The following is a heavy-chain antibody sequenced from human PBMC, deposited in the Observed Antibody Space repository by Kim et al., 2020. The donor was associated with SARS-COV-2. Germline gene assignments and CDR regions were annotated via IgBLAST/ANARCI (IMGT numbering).Heavy chain of an antibody. J-gene: IGHJ6*02. Sequence: GESLKISCKGSGYSLTSYWIGWVRQMPGKGLEWMGIIYPGDSDTRYSPSFQGQVTISADKSISTAYLQWSSLKASDTAMYYCARQTATGYSRGKFYYYYGMDVWGQGTTVTVSS. CDR1: GYSLTSYW. D-gene: IGHD6-13*01. CDR3: ARQTATGYSRGKFYYYYGMDV. CDR2: IYPGDSDT. V-gene: IGHV5-51*01.